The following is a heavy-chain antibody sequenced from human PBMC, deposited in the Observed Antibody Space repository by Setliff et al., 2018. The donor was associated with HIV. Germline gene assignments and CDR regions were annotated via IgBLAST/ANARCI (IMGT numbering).Heavy chain of an antibody. J-gene: IGHJ4*02. V-gene: IGHV4-39*01. CDR2: MSYSGTT. CDR1: GGSFSSGNYY. D-gene: IGHD6-13*01. CDR3: ARSNPGITAGLLAY. Sequence: SETLSLTCTVSGGSFSSGNYYWAWIRQPPGEGLEWIGGMSYSGTTYYNPSLKSRVTMSVDTSKNQFSLRLTSVTAADTGFYYCARSNPGITAGLLAYWGPGTLVTVSS.